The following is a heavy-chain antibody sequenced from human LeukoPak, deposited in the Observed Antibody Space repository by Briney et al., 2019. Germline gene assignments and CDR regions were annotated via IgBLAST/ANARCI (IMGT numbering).Heavy chain of an antibody. Sequence: SQTLSLTCAISGDSVSSNSAAWNWIRQSPSRGLEWLGRTYYRSKWYNDYAVSEKSRITINPDTSKNQFSLQLNSVTPEDTAVYYCARDYYDSSGYYYDWFDPWGQGTLVTVSS. CDR1: GDSVSSNSAA. CDR3: ARDYYDSSGYYYDWFDP. J-gene: IGHJ5*02. V-gene: IGHV6-1*01. CDR2: TYYRSKWYN. D-gene: IGHD3-22*01.